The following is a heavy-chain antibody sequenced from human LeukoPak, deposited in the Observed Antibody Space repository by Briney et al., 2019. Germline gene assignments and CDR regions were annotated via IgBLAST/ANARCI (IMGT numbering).Heavy chain of an antibody. J-gene: IGHJ4*02. Sequence: GGSLRLSCAASGFTFSNYWMSWVRQAPGKGLEWVANIKQDGSETHYVDSVKGRFTISRDNAKNSLFLQLNSLRAEDTAVYYCGTPTRSYRFDYWGQGTLVTVSS. V-gene: IGHV3-7*01. CDR3: GTPTRSYRFDY. CDR2: IKQDGSET. D-gene: IGHD1-26*01. CDR1: GFTFSNYW.